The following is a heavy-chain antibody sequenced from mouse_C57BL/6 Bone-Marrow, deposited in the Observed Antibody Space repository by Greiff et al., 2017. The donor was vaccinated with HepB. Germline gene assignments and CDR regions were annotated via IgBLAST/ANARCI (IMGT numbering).Heavy chain of an antibody. V-gene: IGHV1-4*01. D-gene: IGHD1-1*01. CDR2: INPSSGYT. CDR3: ARIYYYFFVVFAY. CDR1: GYTFTSYT. Sequence: QVQLQQSGAELARPGASVKMSCKASGYTFTSYTMHWVKQRPGQGLEWIGYINPSSGYTKYNQKFKDKATLTADKSSSTAYMQLSSLTSEDSAVYYCARIYYYFFVVFAYWGQGTLVTVSA. J-gene: IGHJ3*01.